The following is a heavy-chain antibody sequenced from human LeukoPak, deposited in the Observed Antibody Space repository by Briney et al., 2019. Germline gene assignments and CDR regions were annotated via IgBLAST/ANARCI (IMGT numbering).Heavy chain of an antibody. CDR3: ARGVVGSSGYYPLRPDY. D-gene: IGHD3-22*01. Sequence: GGSLRLSCAASGFTFSSYGMHWVRQAPGKGLEWVAVIWYDGSNKYYADSVKGRFTISKDNSKNTVSLQMNSLRVEDTAVYYCARGVVGSSGYYPLRPDYWGQGNLVTVSS. CDR2: IWYDGSNK. CDR1: GFTFSSYG. V-gene: IGHV3-33*01. J-gene: IGHJ4*02.